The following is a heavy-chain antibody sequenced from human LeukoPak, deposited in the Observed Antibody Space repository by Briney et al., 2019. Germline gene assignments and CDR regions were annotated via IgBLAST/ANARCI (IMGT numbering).Heavy chain of an antibody. D-gene: IGHD5-18*01. CDR1: GFTFSDSY. CDR3: SRLRGYSYGFDY. J-gene: IGHJ4*02. V-gene: IGHV3-11*03. CDR2: ISSSRSYT. Sequence: PGGSLRLSCAASGFTFSDSYMSWIRQAPGKGLEWVSYISSSRSYTNYADSVKGRFTISRDNAKNSLYLQMDSLRVEDTAVYYCSRLRGYSYGFDYWGQGTLVTVSS.